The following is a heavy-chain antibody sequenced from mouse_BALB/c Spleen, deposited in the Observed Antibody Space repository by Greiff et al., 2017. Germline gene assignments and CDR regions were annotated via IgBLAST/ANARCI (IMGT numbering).Heavy chain of an antibody. CDR3: ATEYGFAY. Sequence: EVKLMESGAELVRPGALVKLSCKASGFNIKDYYMHWVKQRPEQGLEWIGWIDPENGNTIYDPKFQGKASITADTSSNTAYLQLSSLTSEDTAVYYCATEYGFAYWGQGTLVTVSA. D-gene: IGHD2-10*02. CDR2: IDPENGNT. CDR1: GFNIKDYY. V-gene: IGHV14-1*02. J-gene: IGHJ3*01.